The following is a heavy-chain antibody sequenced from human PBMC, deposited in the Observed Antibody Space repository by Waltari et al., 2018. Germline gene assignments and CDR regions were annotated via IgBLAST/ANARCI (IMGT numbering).Heavy chain of an antibody. D-gene: IGHD5-12*01. CDR3: AKSRGIYSGYDLGDY. J-gene: IGHJ4*02. CDR2: IRYDGSNK. V-gene: IGHV3-30*02. CDR1: GFTFSSYG. Sequence: QVQLVESGGGVVQPGGSLRLSCAASGFTFSSYGMHWVRQAPGKGLEWVAFIRYDGSNKYYADSVKGRFTISRDNSKNTLYLQMNSLRAEDTAVYYCAKSRGIYSGYDLGDYWGQGTLVTVSS.